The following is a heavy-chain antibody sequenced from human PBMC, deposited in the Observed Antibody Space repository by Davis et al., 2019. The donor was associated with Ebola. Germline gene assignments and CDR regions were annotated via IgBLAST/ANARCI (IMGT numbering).Heavy chain of an antibody. CDR2: INSDGSSS. J-gene: IGHJ4*02. V-gene: IGHV3-74*03. Sequence: GESLKISCAASRFTFSKYWMHWVRQTPGKGLMWVSRINSDGSSSTREYADSVKGRFTISRDNDKNTLYLQMNSLRAEDTGIYYCTRVTGYDKPIEYWGQGTLVTVSS. CDR3: TRVTGYDKPIEY. D-gene: IGHD5-12*01. CDR1: RFTFSKYW.